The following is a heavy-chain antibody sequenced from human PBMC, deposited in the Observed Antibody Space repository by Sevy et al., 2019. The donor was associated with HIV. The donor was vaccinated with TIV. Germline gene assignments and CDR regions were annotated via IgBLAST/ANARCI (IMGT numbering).Heavy chain of an antibody. CDR3: AREGMVRGVMRFDP. V-gene: IGHV3-21*01. D-gene: IGHD3-10*01. J-gene: IGHJ5*02. CDR2: ISSSSSYI. CDR1: GFTFSSYS. Sequence: GGSLRLSCAASGFTFSSYSMNWVRQAPGKGLEWVSSISSSSSYIYYADSVKGRFTISRDNSKNTLYLQMNSLRADDTAVYYCAREGMVRGVMRFDPWGQGTLVTVSS.